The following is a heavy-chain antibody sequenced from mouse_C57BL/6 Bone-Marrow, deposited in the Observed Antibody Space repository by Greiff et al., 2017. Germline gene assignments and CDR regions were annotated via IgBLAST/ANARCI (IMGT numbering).Heavy chain of an antibody. J-gene: IGHJ1*03. CDR3: ARPHYGSRYFDV. CDR1: AVDFSRYW. V-gene: IGHV4-1*01. D-gene: IGHD1-1*01. Sequence: AASAVDFSRYWMSWVRRAPGKGLEWIGEINPDSSTINYAPSLKDKFIISRDNAKNTLYLQMSKVRSEDTALYYCARPHYGSRYFDVWGTGTTVTVSS. CDR2: INPDSSTI.